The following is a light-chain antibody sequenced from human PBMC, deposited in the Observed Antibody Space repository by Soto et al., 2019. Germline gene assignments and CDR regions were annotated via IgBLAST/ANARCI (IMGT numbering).Light chain of an antibody. Sequence: EIVLTQSPGTLSLSPGERATLSCRASQSVSSSYLAWYQQKPGQAPRLLINGASSRATGIPDRFSGSGSGTDFTRTISRLEPEDFAVYYFQQYGTSPPSTFGQGTRLEIK. CDR3: QQYGTSPPST. J-gene: IGKJ5*01. V-gene: IGKV3-20*01. CDR2: GAS. CDR1: QSVSSSY.